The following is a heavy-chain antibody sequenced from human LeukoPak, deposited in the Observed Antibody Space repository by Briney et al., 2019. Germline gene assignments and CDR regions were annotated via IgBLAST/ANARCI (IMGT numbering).Heavy chain of an antibody. J-gene: IGHJ4*02. D-gene: IGHD1-26*01. CDR1: GLTFSSYA. CDR3: ARDEGGLGSPGY. V-gene: IGHV3-30-3*01. Sequence: GRSLRLSCAASGLTFSSYAMHWVRQAPGKGLEWVAVISYDGSNKYYADSVKGRFTTSRDNSKNTLYLQMNSLRAEDTAVYYCARDEGGLGSPGYWGQGTLVTVSS. CDR2: ISYDGSNK.